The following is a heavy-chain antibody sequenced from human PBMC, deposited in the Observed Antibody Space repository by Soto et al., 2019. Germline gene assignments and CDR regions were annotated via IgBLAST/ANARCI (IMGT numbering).Heavy chain of an antibody. CDR1: GYTFTSYG. CDR3: ARYKGVVTTDAFDI. CDR2: ISAYNGNT. D-gene: IGHD3-3*01. V-gene: IGHV1-18*01. Sequence: ASVKVSCKASGYTFTSYGISWVRQAPGQGLEWMGWISAYNGNTNYAQKLQGRVTMTTDTSTSTAYMELRSLRADDTAVYYCARYKGVVTTDAFDIWGQGTMVTVS. J-gene: IGHJ3*02.